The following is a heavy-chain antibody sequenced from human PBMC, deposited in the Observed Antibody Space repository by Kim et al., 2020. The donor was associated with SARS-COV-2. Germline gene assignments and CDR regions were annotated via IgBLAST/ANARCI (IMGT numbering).Heavy chain of an antibody. CDR3: ARAPSGTYLDY. V-gene: IGHV4-59*01. CDR2: ISYSGST. J-gene: IGHJ4*02. CDR1: GGSISNYY. Sequence: SETLSLTCTVSGGSISNYYWTWIRQPPGKGLEWIGYISYSGSTNYNPSLKSRVTISVDKSKNQFSLKLTSVTAADTAVYYCARAPSGTYLDYWGQGTLVTVSS. D-gene: IGHD1-1*01.